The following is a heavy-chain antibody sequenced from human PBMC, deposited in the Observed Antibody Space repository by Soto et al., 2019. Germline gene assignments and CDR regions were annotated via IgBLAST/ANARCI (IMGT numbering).Heavy chain of an antibody. J-gene: IGHJ5*02. CDR3: ARVLRGWFDP. CDR1: GGSITSANW. Sequence: SETLSLTCAVSGGSITSANWWTWVRRPPGGGLEWIGEISHSGITNYKASLKSRVTMSVDKTKNDVSLKLTSVTAADTAVYYCARVLRGWFDPWGQGTPVTVSS. V-gene: IGHV4-4*02. CDR2: ISHSGIT.